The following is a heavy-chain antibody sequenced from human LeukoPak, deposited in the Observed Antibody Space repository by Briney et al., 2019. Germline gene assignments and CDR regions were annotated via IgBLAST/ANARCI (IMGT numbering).Heavy chain of an antibody. V-gene: IGHV4-59*08. CDR3: AGLRGYSYGSIRGGWFDP. D-gene: IGHD5-18*01. CDR1: GGPISSYY. CDR2: IHYSGST. J-gene: IGHJ5*02. Sequence: SETLSLTCTVSGGPISSYYWSWIRQPPGKGLERIGYIHYSGSTNYNPSLKSRVTISVDTSKNQFSLKLSSVTAADTAVYYCAGLRGYSYGSIRGGWFDPWGQGTLVTVSS.